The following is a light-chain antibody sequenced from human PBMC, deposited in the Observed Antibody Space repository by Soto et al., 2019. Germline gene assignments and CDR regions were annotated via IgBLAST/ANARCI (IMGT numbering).Light chain of an antibody. CDR2: DAS. Sequence: EIVLTQSPATLSLSPGERATLSCRASQSVSIYLAWYQQKPGQAPRLLIYDASNRATGIPARFSGSGSGTEFTLTISSLEPEDFAVYYCQKRSDWSPFTFGGGTKVEIK. CDR3: QKRSDWSPFT. CDR1: QSVSIY. J-gene: IGKJ4*01. V-gene: IGKV3-11*01.